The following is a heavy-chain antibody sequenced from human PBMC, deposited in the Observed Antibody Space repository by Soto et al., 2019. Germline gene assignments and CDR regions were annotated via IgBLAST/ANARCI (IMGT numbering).Heavy chain of an antibody. V-gene: IGHV1-3*01. Sequence: QVELVQSGTEVKKPGASVKVSCKASGYRFTQYVIHWMRQAPGQRLEWMGWIGAGDGKTYYSQNFQGRVTITKDTSASTAYMELSSLISEDTAVYYCVRDYATDSGVHLDFWGQGILVTVSS. J-gene: IGHJ4*02. D-gene: IGHD3-22*01. CDR1: GYRFTQYV. CDR3: VRDYATDSGVHLDF. CDR2: IGAGDGKT.